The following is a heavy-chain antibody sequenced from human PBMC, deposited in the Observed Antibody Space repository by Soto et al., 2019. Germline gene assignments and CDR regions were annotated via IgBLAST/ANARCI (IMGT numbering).Heavy chain of an antibody. V-gene: IGHV1-69*13. Sequence: GASVKVSCKASGGTFSSYAISWVRQAPGQGLEWMGGIIPIFGTANYAQKFQGRVTITADESTSTAYMELSSLRSEDTAVYYCAVATAALHYYYYGIGVWGQGTTGTV. CDR2: IIPIFGTA. J-gene: IGHJ6*02. D-gene: IGHD1-26*01. CDR1: GGTFSSYA. CDR3: AVATAALHYYYYGIGV.